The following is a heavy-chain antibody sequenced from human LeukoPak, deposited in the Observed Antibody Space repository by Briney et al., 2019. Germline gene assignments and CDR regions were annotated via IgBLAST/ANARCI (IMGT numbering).Heavy chain of an antibody. Sequence: PSETLSLTCTVSGASINNYYWNWIRQSPGKGLEWIGYIYYSGSTNYNPSLRTRVTISIDTSISTAYMELSRLRSDDTAVYYCARDRLMVPFDYWGQGTLVTVSS. J-gene: IGHJ4*02. CDR1: GASINNYY. D-gene: IGHD2-8*01. CDR2: IYYSGST. V-gene: IGHV4-59*01. CDR3: ARDRLMVPFDY.